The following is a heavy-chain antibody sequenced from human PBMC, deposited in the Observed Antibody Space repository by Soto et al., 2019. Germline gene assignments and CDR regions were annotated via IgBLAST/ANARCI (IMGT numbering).Heavy chain of an antibody. CDR1: GFTFSSYA. J-gene: IGHJ3*02. CDR3: ARVRGVGGRYDAFDI. CDR2: ISYDGSNK. D-gene: IGHD2-15*01. Sequence: SGGSLRLSCAASGFTFSSYALHWVRQAPGKGLEWVAVISYDGSNKYYADSVKGRFTISRDNSKNTLYLQMNSLRAEDTAVYYCARVRGVGGRYDAFDIWGQGTIVTVSS. V-gene: IGHV3-30-3*01.